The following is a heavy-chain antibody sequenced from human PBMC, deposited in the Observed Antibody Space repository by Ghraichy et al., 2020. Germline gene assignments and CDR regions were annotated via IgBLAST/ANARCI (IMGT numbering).Heavy chain of an antibody. D-gene: IGHD2-21*02. V-gene: IGHV3-30*03. Sequence: GGSLRLSCAASGFAFSNYAMHWVRQAPAKGLEWVAGISYDGSKEVYADSVRGRLTISRDNSKSTLYLQVNSLGVEDTAVYYCAMEETEGDPRLHTSVDYWGRGTLVAVSS. CDR1: GFAFSNYA. J-gene: IGHJ4*01. CDR3: AMEETEGDPRLHTSVDY. CDR2: ISYDGSKE.